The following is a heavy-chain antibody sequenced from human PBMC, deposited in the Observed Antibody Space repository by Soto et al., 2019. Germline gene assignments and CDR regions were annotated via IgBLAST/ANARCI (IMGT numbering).Heavy chain of an antibody. CDR1: GFTFSTYA. Sequence: GGSLRLSCAASGFTFSTYAMSWVRQAPGKGLAWVSAISAGGGTTYYADSVKGRFTISRDNSMNALYLQINSLRIEDTAVYYCAHPRGYGVFDAYDIWGQGTMVTVSS. V-gene: IGHV3-23*01. D-gene: IGHD4-17*01. CDR2: ISAGGGTT. J-gene: IGHJ3*02. CDR3: AHPRGYGVFDAYDI.